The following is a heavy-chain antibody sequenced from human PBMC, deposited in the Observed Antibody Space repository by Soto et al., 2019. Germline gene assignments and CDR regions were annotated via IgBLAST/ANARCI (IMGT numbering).Heavy chain of an antibody. CDR3: ARDGDVAYCGGDCSYFDY. D-gene: IGHD2-21*02. V-gene: IGHV3-66*01. J-gene: IGHJ4*02. CDR2: IYSGGST. CDR1: GFTVSSNY. Sequence: EVQLVESGGGLVQPGGSLRLSCAASGFTVSSNYMSWVRQAPGKGLEWVSVIYSGGSTYYADSVKGRFTISRDNSKNTLYLQMNSLRAEDTAVYYCARDGDVAYCGGDCSYFDYWGQGTLVTVSS.